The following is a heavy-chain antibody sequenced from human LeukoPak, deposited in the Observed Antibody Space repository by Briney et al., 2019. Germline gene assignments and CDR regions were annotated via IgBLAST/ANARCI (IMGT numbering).Heavy chain of an antibody. CDR3: ARVLRWNYVEDAFDI. CDR2: ITPNSGGT. V-gene: IGHV1-2*02. CDR1: GYTFTGYY. Sequence: GASVKFSCKASGYTFTGYYIDWVRQAPGQGLEWMGWITPNSGGTKYGQKFQGRVTMTRDTTISTAYMELSSLRSDDTAVYYCARVLRWNYVEDAFDIWDQGTMVTVSS. D-gene: IGHD1-7*01. J-gene: IGHJ3*02.